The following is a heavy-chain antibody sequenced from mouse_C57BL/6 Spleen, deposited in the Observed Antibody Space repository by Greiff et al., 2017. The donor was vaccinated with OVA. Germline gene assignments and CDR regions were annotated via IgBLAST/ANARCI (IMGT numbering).Heavy chain of an antibody. CDR2: IYPGDGDT. CDR3: ARWPGFDY. Sequence: VNVVESGPELVKPGASVKISCKASGYAFSSSWMNWVKQRPGKGLEWIGRIYPGDGDTNYNGKFKGKATLTADKSSSTAYMQLSSLTSEDSAVYFCARWPGFDYWGQGTTLTVSS. V-gene: IGHV1-82*01. CDR1: GYAFSSSW. J-gene: IGHJ2*01.